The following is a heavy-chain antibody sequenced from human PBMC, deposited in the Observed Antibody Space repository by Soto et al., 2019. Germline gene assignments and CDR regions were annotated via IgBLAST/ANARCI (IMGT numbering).Heavy chain of an antibody. V-gene: IGHV4-39*03. CDR3: MTTNGAYSYDSSY. CDR1: GGSISGSSYY. Sequence: SETLSLTCTVSGGSISGSSYYWGWIRQPPGKGLEWIESIYYSGSTYYNPSLKSRVTISVDTSKNQFSLKLSSVTAADTAVYYSMTTNGAYSYDSSYWGQGTMVTVSS. CDR2: IYYSGST. J-gene: IGHJ4*02. D-gene: IGHD3-22*01.